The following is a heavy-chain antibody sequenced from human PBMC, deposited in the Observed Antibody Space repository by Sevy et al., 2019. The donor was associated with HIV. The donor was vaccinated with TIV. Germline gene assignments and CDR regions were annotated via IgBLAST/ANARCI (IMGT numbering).Heavy chain of an antibody. V-gene: IGHV3-30*02. CDR2: IRHDGSTR. CDR3: AKGPHPAVTTSYAMDV. Sequence: GGSLRLSCAASGFTFNDFAMNWVRRAPGKGLEWVTFIRHDGSTRYYADSGRGRFTISRDNLKNSLFLQVNSLRPEDTGVYYCAKGPHPAVTTSYAMDVWGQGTTVTVSS. CDR1: GFTFNDFA. J-gene: IGHJ6*01. D-gene: IGHD4-17*01.